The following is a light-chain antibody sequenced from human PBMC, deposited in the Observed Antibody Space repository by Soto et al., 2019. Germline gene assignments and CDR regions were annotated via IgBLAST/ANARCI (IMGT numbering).Light chain of an antibody. CDR2: RNN. V-gene: IGLV1-47*01. CDR3: AVWDDSLSGPVG. Sequence: QSVLTQPPAAYGNPGRRFTISSSGSSYNIGSNYVVWYQQLPGTAPKLLIYRNNQRPSGVPDRFSGSKSGTSASLAISGLRSEDESDYYCAVWDDSLSGPVGFGGGTQLTVL. CDR1: SYNIGSNY. J-gene: IGLJ2*01.